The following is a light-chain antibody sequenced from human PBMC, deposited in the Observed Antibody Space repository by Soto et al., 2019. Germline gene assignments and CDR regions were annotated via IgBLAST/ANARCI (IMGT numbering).Light chain of an antibody. V-gene: IGLV2-23*02. J-gene: IGLJ2*01. CDR3: GSYVAGTNLV. CDR2: EVD. CDR1: SSDVGSYNL. Sequence: QSALTQPASVSGSPGQSITISCTGTSSDVGSYNLVSWYQQHPGKAPKLMIYEVDKRPSGVSNRFSGSKSGNTASRTISGLQAEDEADYHCGSYVAGTNLVFGGGTKLTV.